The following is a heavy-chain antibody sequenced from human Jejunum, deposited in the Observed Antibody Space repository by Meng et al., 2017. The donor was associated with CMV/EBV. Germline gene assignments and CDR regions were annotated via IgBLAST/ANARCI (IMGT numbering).Heavy chain of an antibody. J-gene: IGHJ4*02. CDR2: FVNNVDT. CDR3: ARGTPGRSYSDY. D-gene: IGHD3-10*01. V-gene: IGHV1-18*01. CDR1: RYTFTSYD. Sequence: QVQLVQPGGGVKKPGASVKVSLKASRYTFTSYDINWVRQATGQGLEWLGWFVNNVDTYSAQKFQGRVTMTTDTHTSTAFMELRSLRSDDTAVYYCARGTPGRSYSDYWGQGTLVTVSS.